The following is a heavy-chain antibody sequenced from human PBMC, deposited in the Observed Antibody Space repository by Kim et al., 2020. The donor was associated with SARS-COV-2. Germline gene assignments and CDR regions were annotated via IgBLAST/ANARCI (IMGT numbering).Heavy chain of an antibody. V-gene: IGHV3-23*03. CDR3: AKSRFITVTTGYFDY. D-gene: IGHD4-17*01. J-gene: IGHJ4*02. Sequence: SVKGRFHIHRDNSKNTLYLPMNSLRAEATAVYYCAKSRFITVTTGYFDYWGQGTLVTVSS.